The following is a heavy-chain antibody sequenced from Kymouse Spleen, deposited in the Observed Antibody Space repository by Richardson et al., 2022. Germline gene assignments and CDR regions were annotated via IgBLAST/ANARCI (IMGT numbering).Heavy chain of an antibody. J-gene: IGHJ6*02. Sequence: QLQLQESGPGLVKPSETLSLTCTVSGGSISSSSYYWGWIRQPPGKGLEWIGSIYYSGSTYYNPSLKSRVTISVDTSKNQFSLKLSSVTAADTAVYYCARHDYNWNYYYYYGMDVWGQGTTVTVSS. CDR3: ARHDYNWNYYYYYGMDV. V-gene: IGHV4-39*01. CDR1: GGSISSSSYY. CDR2: IYYSGST. D-gene: IGHD1-20*01,IGHD1-7*01.